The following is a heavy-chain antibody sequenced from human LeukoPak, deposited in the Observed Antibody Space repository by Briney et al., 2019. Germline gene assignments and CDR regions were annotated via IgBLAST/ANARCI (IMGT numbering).Heavy chain of an antibody. V-gene: IGHV4-4*07. CDR2: IYTSGST. Sequence: SETLSLTCTVSGGSISSYYRSWIRQPAGKGLEWIGRIYTSGSTNYNPSLKSRVTMSVDTSKNQFSLKLSSVTAADTAVYYCARLQTGYSSGWVFDYWGQGTLVTVSS. J-gene: IGHJ4*02. D-gene: IGHD6-19*01. CDR1: GGSISSYY. CDR3: ARLQTGYSSGWVFDY.